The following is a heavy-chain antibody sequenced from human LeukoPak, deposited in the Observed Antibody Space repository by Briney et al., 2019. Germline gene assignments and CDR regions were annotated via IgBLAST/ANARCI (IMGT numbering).Heavy chain of an antibody. V-gene: IGHV3-7*01. CDR1: GFTFSSYW. D-gene: IGHD3-3*01. CDR3: ARRYYDFWSGYCQCFDY. J-gene: IGHJ4*02. Sequence: GGSLRLSCAASGFTFSSYWMSWVRQAPGKGLEWVANIKQDGSEKYYVDSVKGRFTISRDNAKNSLYPQMNSLRAEDTVVYYCARRYYDFWSGYCQCFDYWGQGTLVTVSS. CDR2: IKQDGSEK.